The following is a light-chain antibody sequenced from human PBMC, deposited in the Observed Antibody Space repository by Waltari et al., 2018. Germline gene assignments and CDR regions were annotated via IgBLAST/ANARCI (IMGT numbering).Light chain of an antibody. CDR1: QSISKY. CDR2: DAS. V-gene: IGKV3-20*01. Sequence: EIMLTPSPGTLSLSPGERATLPCRASQSISKYFAWYQQKPGHAPTLLIYDASSRATGIPDRFSGSGSGTDFSLTISRLEPEDFAVYYCQKYGSLPATFGQGTKVEIK. CDR3: QKYGSLPAT. J-gene: IGKJ1*01.